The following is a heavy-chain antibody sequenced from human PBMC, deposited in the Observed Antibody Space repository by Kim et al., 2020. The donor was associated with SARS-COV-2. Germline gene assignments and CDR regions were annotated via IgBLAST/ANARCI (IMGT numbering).Heavy chain of an antibody. D-gene: IGHD2-15*01. CDR2: GEP. V-gene: IGHV1-18*01. Sequence: GEPDYEQRLQDRVTMTADKSTGTGYMELRRLRSDDTAVYYCARRGDYYDYWGQGTLVTVSS. CDR3: ARRGDYYDY. J-gene: IGHJ4*02.